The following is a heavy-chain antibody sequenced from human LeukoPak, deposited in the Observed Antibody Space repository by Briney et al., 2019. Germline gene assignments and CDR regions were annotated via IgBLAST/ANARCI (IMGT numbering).Heavy chain of an antibody. CDR3: ARGNSGYDYRRYFDY. D-gene: IGHD5-12*01. J-gene: IGHJ4*02. CDR1: DGSISSYY. CDR2: VYYSWST. Sequence: PSYTLSFTCSVGDGSISSYYWCWSRQPPGERVWMRGYVYYSWSTNYNPSLKSRVTISVDTSKNQFSLKLSSVTAADTAVYYCARGNSGYDYRRYFDYWGQGTLVTVSS. V-gene: IGHV4-59*01.